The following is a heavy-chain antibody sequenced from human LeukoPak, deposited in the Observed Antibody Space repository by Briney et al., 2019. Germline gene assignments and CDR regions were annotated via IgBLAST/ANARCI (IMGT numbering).Heavy chain of an antibody. CDR1: GFTFSSYS. J-gene: IGHJ4*02. D-gene: IGHD2-15*01. Sequence: PGGSLRLSCAASGFTFSSYSINWVRQAPGKGLEWVSPISSSSSYIYYADSVKGRFTISRDNAKNSLYLQMNSLRAEDTAVYYCARDKVVAAKASDYWGQGTLVTVSS. CDR2: ISSSSSYI. CDR3: ARDKVVAAKASDY. V-gene: IGHV3-21*01.